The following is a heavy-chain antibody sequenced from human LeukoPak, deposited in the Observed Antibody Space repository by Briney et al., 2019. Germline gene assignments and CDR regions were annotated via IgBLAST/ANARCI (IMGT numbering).Heavy chain of an antibody. Sequence: GGSLRLSCAASGFTFTTYGFHWVRQAPGKGLEWVAVIWYDGSQQYYADSVKGRFTFSRDDSQKMLYLQMNSLRAEDTAIYYCARDDCSANTCYLKWFDPWGQGTLVTVSS. J-gene: IGHJ5*02. CDR1: GFTFTTYG. CDR3: ARDDCSANTCYLKWFDP. D-gene: IGHD4/OR15-4a*01. CDR2: IWYDGSQQ. V-gene: IGHV3-33*01.